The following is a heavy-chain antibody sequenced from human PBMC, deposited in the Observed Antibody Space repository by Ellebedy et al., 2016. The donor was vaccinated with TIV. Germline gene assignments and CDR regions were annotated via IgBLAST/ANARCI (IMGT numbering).Heavy chain of an antibody. CDR1: GFTFTSHW. D-gene: IGHD1-26*01. J-gene: IGHJ4*02. CDR3: VRDKKGGANDC. CDR2: INEGGSEK. V-gene: IGHV3-7*01. Sequence: GESLKISCAASGFTFTSHWMSWVRQAPGKGLEWVANINEGGSEKKYADSVKGRFTISRDNAQNSLYLQMNSLRAEDTALYYCVRDKKGGANDCWGQGTLVTVSS.